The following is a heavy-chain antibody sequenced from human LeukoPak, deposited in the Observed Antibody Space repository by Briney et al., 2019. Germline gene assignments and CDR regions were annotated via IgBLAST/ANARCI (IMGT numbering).Heavy chain of an antibody. D-gene: IGHD2-2*01. CDR3: ASGGYCSSTSCYPNWFDP. Sequence: PSETLSLTCTVSGGSISSSSYYWGWIRQPPGKGLEWIGSIYYSGSTYYNPSLKSRVSMSVDTSKNLFSLNLSSVTAADTAVYYCASGGYCSSTSCYPNWFDPWGQGTLVTVSS. CDR1: GGSISSSSYY. V-gene: IGHV4-39*07. CDR2: IYYSGST. J-gene: IGHJ5*02.